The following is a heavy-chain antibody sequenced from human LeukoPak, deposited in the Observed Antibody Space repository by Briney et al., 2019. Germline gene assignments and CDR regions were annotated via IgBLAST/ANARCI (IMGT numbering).Heavy chain of an antibody. CDR3: VRGLYYDSSGYFPY. CDR2: ISSTSSYI. J-gene: IGHJ4*02. V-gene: IGHV3-21*01. CDR1: GFTFSSYS. D-gene: IGHD3-22*01. Sequence: GGSLRLSCAASGFTFSSYSMNWVRQAPGKGLEWVSSISSTSSYIYYADSVKGRFTIYRDISKNTLYLHLSSLRPEDTAVYYCVRGLYYDSSGYFPYWGQGTLVTVSS.